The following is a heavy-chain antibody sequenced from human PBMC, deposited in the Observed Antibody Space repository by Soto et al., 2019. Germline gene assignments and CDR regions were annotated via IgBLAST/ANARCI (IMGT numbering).Heavy chain of an antibody. CDR2: IYWDDDK. CDR1: GFSLSTSGVG. CDR3: VHSNYWGGLFDY. V-gene: IGHV2-5*02. D-gene: IGHD4-4*01. Sequence: QITLKESGPTLVKPTQTLTLTCTFSGFSLSTSGVGVGWIRQPPGKALEWLALIYWDDDKRYNPSLKSRLTITKDTSKNQVVLTMTNRDPVDTATYSCVHSNYWGGLFDYWGQGTLVTVSS. J-gene: IGHJ4*02.